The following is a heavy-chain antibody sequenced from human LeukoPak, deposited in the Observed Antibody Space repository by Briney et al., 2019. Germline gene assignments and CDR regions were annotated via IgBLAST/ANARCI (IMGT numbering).Heavy chain of an antibody. CDR2: ISYDGSNK. J-gene: IGHJ4*02. V-gene: IGHV3-30*04. Sequence: GGSLRLSCAASGFTFSSYAMHWVRQAPGKGLEWVAVISYDGSNKYYADSVKGRLTISRDNSKNTLYLQMNSLRAEDTAVYYCASQSSGWFQFDYWGQGTLVTVSS. D-gene: IGHD6-19*01. CDR1: GFTFSSYA. CDR3: ASQSSGWFQFDY.